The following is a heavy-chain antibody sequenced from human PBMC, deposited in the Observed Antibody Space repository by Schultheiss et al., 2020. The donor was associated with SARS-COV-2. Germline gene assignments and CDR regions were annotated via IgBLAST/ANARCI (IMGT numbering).Heavy chain of an antibody. CDR2: INHSGST. V-gene: IGHV4-61*08. CDR1: GGSISSGGYY. Sequence: SETLSLTCTVSGGSISSGGYYWSWIRQPPGKGLEWIGEINHSGSTNYNPSLKSRVTISVDTSKNQFSLKLSSVTAADTAVYYCARDFRPYYGMDVWGQGTTVTVSS. J-gene: IGHJ6*02. CDR3: ARDFRPYYGMDV.